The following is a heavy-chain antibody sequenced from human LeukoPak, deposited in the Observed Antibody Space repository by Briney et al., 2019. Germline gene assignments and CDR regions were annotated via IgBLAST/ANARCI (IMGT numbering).Heavy chain of an antibody. D-gene: IGHD1-1*01. Sequence: GGSLRLSCAASGFTFSDYSMNWVRQAPGKGLEWVSSISSSSSYIYSADSVKGRSTISRDNAKNSLYLQMNSLRAEDTAVYYCARVVERRYYYYGMDVWGQGTTVTVS. J-gene: IGHJ6*02. CDR3: ARVVERRYYYYGMDV. CDR1: GFTFSDYS. V-gene: IGHV3-21*01. CDR2: ISSSSSYI.